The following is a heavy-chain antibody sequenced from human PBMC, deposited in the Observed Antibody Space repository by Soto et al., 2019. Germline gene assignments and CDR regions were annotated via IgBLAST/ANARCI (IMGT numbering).Heavy chain of an antibody. D-gene: IGHD2-2*02. CDR3: ARVRSCSSTTCYNFDW. CDR1: GFTFSSYG. CDR2: IWYDGSNK. Sequence: QVQLVESGGGVVQPGRSLRLSCAASGFTFSSYGMHWVRQAPGKGLEWVAVIWYDGSNKYYADSVKGRFTISRDNSKNTRYLQMNSLTAEDTAVYYCARVRSCSSTTCYNFDWWGQGTLVTVSS. V-gene: IGHV3-33*01. J-gene: IGHJ4*02.